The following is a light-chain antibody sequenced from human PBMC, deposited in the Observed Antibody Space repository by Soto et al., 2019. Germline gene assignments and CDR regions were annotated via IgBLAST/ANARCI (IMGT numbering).Light chain of an antibody. CDR2: DAS. CDR1: QSVSTY. V-gene: IGKV3-11*01. CDR3: QQRTDWPMT. Sequence: EIVLTQSPATLSLSPGERATLSCRASQSVSTYLAWYPQRPGQAPRLLIYDASNRATGIPARFSGSGSGTDFTLTISSLEAEDFAVYYCQQRTDWPMTFSQGTRLEIK. J-gene: IGKJ5*01.